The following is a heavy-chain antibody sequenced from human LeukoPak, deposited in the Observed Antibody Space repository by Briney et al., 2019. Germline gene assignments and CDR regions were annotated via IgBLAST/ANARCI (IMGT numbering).Heavy chain of an antibody. J-gene: IGHJ5*02. D-gene: IGHD6-19*01. CDR3: ARVGRQWLVDVYWFDP. CDR2: IYYSGST. Sequence: MTSETLSLTCTVSAGSINSYYWSWIRQPPGKGLEWIGYIYYSGSTNYNPSLKSRVTISVDTSKNQFSLKLSSVTAADTAVYYCARVGRQWLVDVYWFDPWGQGTLVTVSS. V-gene: IGHV4-59*01. CDR1: AGSINSYY.